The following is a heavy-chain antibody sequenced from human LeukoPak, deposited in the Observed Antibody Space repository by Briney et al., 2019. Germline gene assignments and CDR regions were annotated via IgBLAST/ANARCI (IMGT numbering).Heavy chain of an antibody. CDR3: ARGDYGSGSYYRFDP. V-gene: IGHV4-59*01. CDR2: IYYSGST. CDR1: GGSISSYY. D-gene: IGHD3-10*01. J-gene: IGHJ5*02. Sequence: SETLSLTCTASGGSISSYYWSWIRQPPGKGLEWIGYIYYSGSTNYNPSLKSRVTISVDTSKNQFSLKLSSVTAADTAVYYCARGDYGSGSYYRFDPWGQGTLVTVSS.